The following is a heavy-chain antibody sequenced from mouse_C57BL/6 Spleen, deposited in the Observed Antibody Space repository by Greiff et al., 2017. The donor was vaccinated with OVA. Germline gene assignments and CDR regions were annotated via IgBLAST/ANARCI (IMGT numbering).Heavy chain of an antibody. CDR3: ARGEGYFYAMDY. D-gene: IGHD2-3*01. Sequence: QVQLQQPGAELVRPGSSVKLSCKASGYTFTSYWMDWVKQRPRQGLEWIGNIYPSDSETHYNQKFKDKATLTVDKSSSTAYMQLSSLTSEDSAVYYCARGEGYFYAMDYWGQGTSVTVSS. J-gene: IGHJ4*01. V-gene: IGHV1-61*01. CDR2: IYPSDSET. CDR1: GYTFTSYW.